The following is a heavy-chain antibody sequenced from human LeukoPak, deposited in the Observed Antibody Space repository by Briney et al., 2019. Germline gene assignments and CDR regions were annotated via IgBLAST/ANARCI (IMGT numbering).Heavy chain of an antibody. CDR1: GGTFSSYA. J-gene: IGHJ4*02. Sequence: SVKVSCKAPGGTFSSYAISWVRQAPGQGLEWMGGIIPIFGTANYAQKFQGRVTITADESTSTAYMELSSLRSDDTAVYYCARGKYYDSSGYPDYWGQGTLVTVSS. D-gene: IGHD3-22*01. CDR2: IIPIFGTA. V-gene: IGHV1-69*13. CDR3: ARGKYYDSSGYPDY.